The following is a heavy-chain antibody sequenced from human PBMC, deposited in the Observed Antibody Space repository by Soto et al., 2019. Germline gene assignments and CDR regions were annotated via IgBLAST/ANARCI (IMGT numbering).Heavy chain of an antibody. CDR3: ARGTFQGPSYHSAWYEFPFDP. CDR1: GGSISNKNNW. J-gene: IGHJ5*02. Sequence: QMQLQESGPGMVKPSGTLSLTCAVSGGSISNKNNWWSWVRQPPGKGLEWIGEIYDIGATNYNPSLKSRDTISEDKSKNQFSLNLRSITAADTAVYYCARGTFQGPSYHSAWYEFPFDPWGQGTLVTVSS. CDR2: IYDIGAT. V-gene: IGHV4-4*02. D-gene: IGHD6-19*01.